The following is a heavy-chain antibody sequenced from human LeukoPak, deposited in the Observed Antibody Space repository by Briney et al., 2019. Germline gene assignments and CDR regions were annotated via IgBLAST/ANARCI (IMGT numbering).Heavy chain of an antibody. CDR2: ISGSGGST. CDR1: GFSLSTYA. D-gene: IGHD3-10*01. CDR3: AKYYYGSGNSYAMDV. J-gene: IGHJ6*02. V-gene: IGHV3-23*01. Sequence: GGSLRLSCAASGFSLSTYAMSWVRQAPGKGLEWVSAISGSGGSTYYADSVKGRFTISRDNPRSTLNLQMNSLRAEDTAVYYCAKYYYGSGNSYAMDVWGQGTTVTVSS.